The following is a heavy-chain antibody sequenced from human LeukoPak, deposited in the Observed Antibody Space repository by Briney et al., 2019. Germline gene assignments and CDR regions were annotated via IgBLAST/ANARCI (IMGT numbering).Heavy chain of an antibody. V-gene: IGHV3-15*01. CDR1: RFTFSNAW. D-gene: IGHD4/OR15-4a*01. J-gene: IGHJ4*02. CDR3: AIDEPNYAPYDFDY. Sequence: GGSLRLSCAASRFTFSNAWMNWVSQAPGKGLEWVGRIKSKADDETSAYAAPVRGRFTISRDDSNNMVYLQMNSLRIEDTAVYYCAIDEPNYAPYDFDYWGQGTLVTVSS. CDR2: IKSKADDETS.